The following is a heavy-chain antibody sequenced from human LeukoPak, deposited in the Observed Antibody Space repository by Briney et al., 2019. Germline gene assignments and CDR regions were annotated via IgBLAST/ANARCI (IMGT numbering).Heavy chain of an antibody. CDR3: ASRRIMITFGGVIVIPENWFDP. J-gene: IGHJ5*02. D-gene: IGHD3-16*02. CDR1: GGSFSGYY. CDR2: INHSGST. V-gene: IGHV4-34*01. Sequence: PSETLSLTCAVYGGSFSGYYWSWIRQPPRKGLEWIGEINHSGSTNYNPSLKSRVTISVDTSKNQFSLKLSSVTAADTAVYYCASRRIMITFGGVIVIPENWFDPWGQGTLVTVSS.